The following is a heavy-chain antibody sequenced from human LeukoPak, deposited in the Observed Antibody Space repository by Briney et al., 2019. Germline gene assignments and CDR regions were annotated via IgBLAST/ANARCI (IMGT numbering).Heavy chain of an antibody. CDR2: IDPNSGGT. V-gene: IGHV1-2*02. D-gene: IGHD3-16*01. CDR3: ARLGYYYYYMDV. J-gene: IGHJ6*03. Sequence: ASVKVSCKASGYTFTGYYMHWVRQAPGQGLEWMGWIDPNSGGTNYAQKFQGRVTMTRDTSISTAYMELSRLRSDDTAVYYCARLGYYYYYMDVWGKGTTVTISS. CDR1: GYTFTGYY.